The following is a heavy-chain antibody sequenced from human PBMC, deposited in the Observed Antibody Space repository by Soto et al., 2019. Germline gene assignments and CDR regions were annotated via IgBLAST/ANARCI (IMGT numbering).Heavy chain of an antibody. J-gene: IGHJ4*02. CDR3: ASLLSDDSRLGLFDY. CDR1: GFTFSSYG. Sequence: GGSLRLSCAASGFTFSSYGMHWVRQAPGKGLEWVAVIWYDGSNKYYADSVKGRFTISRDNSKNTLYLQMNSLRAEDTAVYYCASLLSDDSRLGLFDYWGQGTLVTVSS. D-gene: IGHD3-3*01. CDR2: IWYDGSNK. V-gene: IGHV3-33*01.